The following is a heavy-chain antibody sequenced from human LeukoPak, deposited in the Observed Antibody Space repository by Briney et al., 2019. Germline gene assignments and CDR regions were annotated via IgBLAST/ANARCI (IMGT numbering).Heavy chain of an antibody. CDR1: GGSISSYY. V-gene: IGHV4-59*08. CDR2: IYYSGST. Sequence: PSETLSLTCTVSGGSISSYYWSWIRQSPGKGLEWIGYIYYSGSTNYNPSLKSRVTISVDTSKNQFSLKLSSVTAADTAVYYCARLTQNWGSLWADYWGQGTLVTVSS. D-gene: IGHD7-27*01. CDR3: ARLTQNWGSLWADY. J-gene: IGHJ4*02.